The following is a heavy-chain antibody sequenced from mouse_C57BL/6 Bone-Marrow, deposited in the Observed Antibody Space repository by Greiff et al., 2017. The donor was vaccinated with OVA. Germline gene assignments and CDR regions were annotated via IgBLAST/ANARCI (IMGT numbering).Heavy chain of an antibody. J-gene: IGHJ2*01. CDR2: IYPGSGST. CDR1: GYSFTSYW. Sequence: QVQLQQPGAELVKPGDSVKMSCKASGYSFTSYWITWVKQRPGQGLEWIGDIYPGSGSTNYNEKFKSKATLTVDTSSSTAYMQLSSLTSEDSAVYCFAIYYDYLYYFDYWGQGTTLTVSS. CDR3: AIYYDYLYYFDY. D-gene: IGHD2-4*01. V-gene: IGHV1-55*01.